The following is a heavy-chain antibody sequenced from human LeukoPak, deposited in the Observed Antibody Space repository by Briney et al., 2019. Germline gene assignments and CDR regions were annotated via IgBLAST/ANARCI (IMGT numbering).Heavy chain of an antibody. Sequence: PGGSLRLSCAASGCTFRNYDMHWVRLAPGKGLEWVAFIRYDGSIKYYVDSVKGRFTVSRDNSKNTLYLQMSSLRAEDTAVYYCAKDVNVGGDYFDYWGQGTPVTFSS. CDR1: GCTFRNYD. CDR3: AKDVNVGGDYFDY. J-gene: IGHJ4*02. CDR2: IRYDGSIK. D-gene: IGHD3-10*01. V-gene: IGHV3-30*02.